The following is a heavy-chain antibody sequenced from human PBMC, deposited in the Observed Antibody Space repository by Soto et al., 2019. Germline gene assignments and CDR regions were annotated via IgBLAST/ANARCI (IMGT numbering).Heavy chain of an antibody. CDR2: ISYDGSNK. CDR1: GFTFSSYG. V-gene: IGHV3-30*18. J-gene: IGHJ3*02. Sequence: SLRLSCAASGFTFSSYGMHWVRQAPGKGLEWVAVISYDGSNKYYADSVKGRFTISRDNSKNTLYLQMNSLRAEDTAVYYCAKERGDAFDIWRQGTMVSV. CDR3: AKERGDAFDI.